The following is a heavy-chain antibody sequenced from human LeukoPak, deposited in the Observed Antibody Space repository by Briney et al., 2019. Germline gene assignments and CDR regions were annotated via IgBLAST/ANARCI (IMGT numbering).Heavy chain of an antibody. D-gene: IGHD5-24*01. CDR3: ARGDGYNSYFDY. CDR1: GYTFTSYG. J-gene: IGHJ4*02. V-gene: IGHV1-3*01. Sequence: ASVKASCKASGYTFTSYGISWVRQAPGQRLEWMGWINAANGNTKYSQKFQGRITISRDTSASTADMELSSLRSEDTAVYYCARGDGYNSYFDYWGQGTLVTVSS. CDR2: INAANGNT.